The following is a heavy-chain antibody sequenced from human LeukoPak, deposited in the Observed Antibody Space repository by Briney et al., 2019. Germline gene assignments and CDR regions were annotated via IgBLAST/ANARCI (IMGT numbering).Heavy chain of an antibody. J-gene: IGHJ4*02. Sequence: SETLSLTCTVSGGSISSSSYYWGWIRQPPGKGLEWIGSIYYSGSTYYNPSLKSRVTISVDTSKNQFSLKLSSVTAADTAVYYCARLGDYSNYYFDYWGQGTPVTVSS. D-gene: IGHD4-11*01. CDR3: ARLGDYSNYYFDY. CDR2: IYYSGST. CDR1: GGSISSSSYY. V-gene: IGHV4-39*01.